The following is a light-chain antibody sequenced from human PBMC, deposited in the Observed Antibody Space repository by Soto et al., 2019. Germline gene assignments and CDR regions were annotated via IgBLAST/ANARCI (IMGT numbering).Light chain of an antibody. CDR3: QSYDSSLSGPRV. Sequence: QSALTQPPSVSGAPGQRVTISCTGSSSNIGAGYDVHWYQQLPGTAPNLLIYGNSNRPSGVPDRFSGSKSGTSASLAITGLQAEDEADYCCQSYDSSLSGPRVFGTGTKVTVL. CDR2: GNS. CDR1: SSNIGAGYD. J-gene: IGLJ1*01. V-gene: IGLV1-40*01.